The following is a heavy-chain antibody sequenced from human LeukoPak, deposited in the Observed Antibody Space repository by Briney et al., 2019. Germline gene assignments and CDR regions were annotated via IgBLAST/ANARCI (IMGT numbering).Heavy chain of an antibody. CDR3: TRAGHLYDSSGYSPLDY. Sequence: SETLSLTCTVSGGSISSYYWSWIRQPPGKGLEWIGYIYYSGSTNYNPSLKSRVTMSVDTSKNQFSLKLNSVTAADTAVYYCTRAGHLYDSSGYSPLDYWGQGTLVTVSS. J-gene: IGHJ4*02. CDR2: IYYSGST. CDR1: GGSISSYY. D-gene: IGHD3-22*01. V-gene: IGHV4-59*12.